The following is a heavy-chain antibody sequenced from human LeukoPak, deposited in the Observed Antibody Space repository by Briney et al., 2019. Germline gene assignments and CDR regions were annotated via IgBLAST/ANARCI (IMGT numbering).Heavy chain of an antibody. CDR2: ITTAGDT. CDR3: VREHSKVFDP. J-gene: IGHJ5*02. CDR1: GFTFSDYD. V-gene: IGHV3-13*01. Sequence: GGSLRLSCAASGFTFSDYDMHWVRQATGKGLEWVSGITTAGDTSYPGSVKGRFIISRENAKNSLYLQMNSLRAEDTAVYYCVREHSKVFDPWGQGTPVTVSS.